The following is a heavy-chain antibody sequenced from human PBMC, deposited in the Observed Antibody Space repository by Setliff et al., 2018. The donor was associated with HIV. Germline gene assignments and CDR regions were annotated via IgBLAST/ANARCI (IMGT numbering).Heavy chain of an antibody. CDR1: GGSIIKNDLY. CDR2: VNYGGTT. Sequence: SETLSLTCAVSGGSIIKNDLYWGWIRQPPGKGLEWIGSVNYGGTTYSNPSLKSRVTISTDTSKKRFSLRMTSVTAADTAKYDCVRINYATWKGWGSSVALDITYSSAYYMDVWGNGTTVAVSS. V-gene: IGHV4-39*01. J-gene: IGHJ6*03. D-gene: IGHD2-21*01. CDR3: VRINYATWKGWGSSVALDITYSSAYYMDV.